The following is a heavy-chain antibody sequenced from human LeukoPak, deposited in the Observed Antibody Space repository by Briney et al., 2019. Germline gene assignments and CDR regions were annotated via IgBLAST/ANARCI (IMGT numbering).Heavy chain of an antibody. CDR1: GFTFSNYC. D-gene: IGHD3-10*01. CDR2: INTHGSDR. V-gene: IGHV3-7*01. CDR3: ARGFISGVGWFDP. Sequence: GGSLRLSCAASGFTFSNYCMTWVRQAPGKGLECVAHINTHGSDRYYEDSVKGRFTISRDNPDNSLNLQINSLKSEDTAVTYGARGFISGVGWFDPWGKGTLVTVSS. J-gene: IGHJ5*02.